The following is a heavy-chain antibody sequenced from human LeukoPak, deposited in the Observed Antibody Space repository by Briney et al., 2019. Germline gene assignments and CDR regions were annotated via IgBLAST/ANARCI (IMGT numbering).Heavy chain of an antibody. D-gene: IGHD2-15*01. V-gene: IGHV1-8*01. CDR3: ARGVGGVVVAALIDY. J-gene: IGHJ4*02. CDR2: MNPNSGNT. CDR1: GYTFTSYD. Sequence: GASVKVSCKASGYTFTSYDINWVRQATGQGLEWMGWMNPNSGNTGYAQKFQGRVTMTRNTSVSTAYMELSSLRSEDTAVYYCARGVGGVVVAALIDYWGQGTLVTVSS.